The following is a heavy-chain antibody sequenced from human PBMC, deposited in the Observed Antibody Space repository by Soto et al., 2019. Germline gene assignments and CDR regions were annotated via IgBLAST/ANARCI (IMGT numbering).Heavy chain of an antibody. Sequence: GSLRLSCTASGFTFGEYAMSWCRQAPGKGLEWVGFIRSKAYGGTTEYAASVKGRFTISRDDSKSIAYLQMNSLKTEDTAVYYCTRDRSQGYYYGMDVWGQGTTVTVSS. V-gene: IGHV3-49*03. CDR2: IRSKAYGGTT. J-gene: IGHJ6*02. CDR3: TRDRSQGYYYGMDV. CDR1: GFTFGEYA. D-gene: IGHD1-26*01.